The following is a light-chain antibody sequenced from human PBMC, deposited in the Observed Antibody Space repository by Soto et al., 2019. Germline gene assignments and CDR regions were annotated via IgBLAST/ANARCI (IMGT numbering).Light chain of an antibody. Sequence: IVMTQSPLSLAVTPGEPASISCRSSQSLLYRDGRIFLDWYLQRPGHSPQLLIYLASIRASGVPDRVSGSGSGTDFTLKISRVEAEDVGIYYCMQALQTPTFGGGTRLDI. J-gene: IGKJ4*01. CDR2: LAS. CDR3: MQALQTPT. CDR1: QSLLYRDGRIF. V-gene: IGKV2-28*01.